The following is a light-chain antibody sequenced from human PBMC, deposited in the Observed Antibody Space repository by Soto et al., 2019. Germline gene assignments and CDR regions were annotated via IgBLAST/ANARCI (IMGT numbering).Light chain of an antibody. CDR3: QQYGSSFT. CDR2: GAS. Sequence: EIVLTQSPGTLSLSPGERVTLSCRASQSVSSNYLAWYQQKPGQPPRLLIYGASSRATSVPDRFTGSGSGTDFTLTISRLEPEDVAVYYCQQYGSSFTFGPGTKVDIK. V-gene: IGKV3-20*01. J-gene: IGKJ3*01. CDR1: QSVSSNY.